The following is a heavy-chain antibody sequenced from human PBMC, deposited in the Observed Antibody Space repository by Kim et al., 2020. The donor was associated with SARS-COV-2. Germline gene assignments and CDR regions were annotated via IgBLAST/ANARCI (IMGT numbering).Heavy chain of an antibody. Sequence: NYAQKVQGRVNMTRDPSINTAYMELSRLKSDDTAVYYCARPGIISTSGIFDYWGQGTLVTVSS. D-gene: IGHD3-10*01. V-gene: IGHV1-2*02. J-gene: IGHJ4*02. CDR3: ARPGIISTSGIFDY.